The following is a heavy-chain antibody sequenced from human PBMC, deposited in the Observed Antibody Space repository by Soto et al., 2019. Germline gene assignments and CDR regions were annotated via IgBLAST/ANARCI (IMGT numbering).Heavy chain of an antibody. V-gene: IGHV4-39*01. D-gene: IGHD3-10*01. Sequence: SETLSLTCTVSGGSISSSSYYWGWIRQPPGKGLEWIGSIYYSGSTYYNPSLKSRVTISVDTSKNQFSLKLSSVTAADTAVYYCARRVRGVIGFDYWGQGTLVTVSS. CDR3: ARRVRGVIGFDY. J-gene: IGHJ4*02. CDR1: GGSISSSSYY. CDR2: IYYSGST.